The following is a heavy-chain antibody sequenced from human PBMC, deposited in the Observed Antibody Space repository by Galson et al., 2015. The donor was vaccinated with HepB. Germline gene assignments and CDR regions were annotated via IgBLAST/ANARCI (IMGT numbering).Heavy chain of an antibody. CDR3: AREESRFDWLLGRLGY. Sequence: CAISGDSVSSNSAAWNWIRQSPSRGLEWLGRTYYRSKWYNDYAVSVKSRITINPDTSKNQFSLQLNSVTPEDTAVYYCAREESRFDWLLGRLGYWGQGTLVTVSS. V-gene: IGHV6-1*01. D-gene: IGHD3-9*01. J-gene: IGHJ4*02. CDR1: GDSVSSNSAA. CDR2: TYYRSKWYN.